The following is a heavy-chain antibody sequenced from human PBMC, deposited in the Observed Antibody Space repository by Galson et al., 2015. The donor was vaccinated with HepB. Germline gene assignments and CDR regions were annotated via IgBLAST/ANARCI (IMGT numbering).Heavy chain of an antibody. J-gene: IGHJ6*02. D-gene: IGHD3-3*01. V-gene: IGHV3-30*03. CDR3: ARDQAYYDFWSGYSHYYYYGMDV. CDR1: GFTFSSYG. Sequence: SLRLSCAASGFTFSSYGMHWVRQAPGKGLEWVAVISYDGGNKYYADSVKGRFTISRDNSKNTLYLQMNSLRAEDTAVYYCARDQAYYDFWSGYSHYYYYGMDVWGQGTTVTVSS. CDR2: ISYDGGNK.